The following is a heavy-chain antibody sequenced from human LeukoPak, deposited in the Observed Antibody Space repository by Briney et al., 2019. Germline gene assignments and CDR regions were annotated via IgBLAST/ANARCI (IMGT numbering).Heavy chain of an antibody. CDR1: GFTFSTYG. J-gene: IGHJ4*02. CDR3: AKDKRITTFGVVIIHDYFDY. Sequence: GGSLRLSCAASGFTFSTYGMHWVRQAPGKGLEWVAVISYGGDDKYYANSVKGRFTISRDNSKNTLYLQMNSLRPDDTAVYYCAKDKRITTFGVVIIHDYFDYWGQGTLVTFSS. V-gene: IGHV3-30*18. CDR2: ISYGGDDK. D-gene: IGHD3-3*01.